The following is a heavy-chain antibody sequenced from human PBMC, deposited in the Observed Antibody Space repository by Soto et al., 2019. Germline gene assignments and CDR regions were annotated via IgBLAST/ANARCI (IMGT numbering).Heavy chain of an antibody. CDR1: GFIFTDYW. V-gene: IGHV3-74*01. Sequence: EVQLVESGGGLVQPGGSLRLSCAASGFIFTDYWIHWVRQAPGKGLVWVSRIKSDESTTNYADSVWGRLTISRDNAKNTVYLQMNRLRAEDTAVYDCARGARNYYYFDYWGQGTLVTVSS. J-gene: IGHJ4*02. CDR3: ARGARNYYYFDY. D-gene: IGHD3-10*01. CDR2: IKSDESTT.